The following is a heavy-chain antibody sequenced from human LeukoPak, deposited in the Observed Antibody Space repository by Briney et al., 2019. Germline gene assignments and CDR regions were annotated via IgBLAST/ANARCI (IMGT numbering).Heavy chain of an antibody. J-gene: IGHJ5*02. CDR3: ARDNSVGDIAWWFDP. D-gene: IGHD3-16*02. CDR1: GGTFSSYA. CDR2: IIPIFGTA. V-gene: IGHV1-69*05. Sequence: SVKVSCKASGGTFSSYAISWVRQAPGQGLEWKGGIIPIFGTANYAQKFQGRVTMTRDMSTTTDYMELSSLRSEDTAVYYCARDNSVGDIAWWFDPWGQGTLVTVSS.